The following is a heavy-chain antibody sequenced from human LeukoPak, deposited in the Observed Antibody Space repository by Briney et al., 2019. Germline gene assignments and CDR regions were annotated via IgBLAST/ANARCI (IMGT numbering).Heavy chain of an antibody. J-gene: IGHJ5*02. CDR3: VRSGVVPAAISWFDP. V-gene: IGHV6-1*01. D-gene: IGHD2-2*02. CDR2: TYYRPKWYN. Sequence: SQTLSLTCAISGDSVSSNSAAWNWIRQSPSRGLEWLGRTYYRPKWYNDYAVSVKSRITINPDTSKNQFSLQLNSVTPEDTAVYYCVRSGVVPAAISWFDPWRQGTLVTVSS. CDR1: GDSVSSNSAA.